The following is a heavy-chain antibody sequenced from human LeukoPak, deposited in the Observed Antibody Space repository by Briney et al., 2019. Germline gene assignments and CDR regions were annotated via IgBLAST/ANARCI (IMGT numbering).Heavy chain of an antibody. D-gene: IGHD3-10*01. CDR3: ARVSIWFGEYAFDI. V-gene: IGHV3-9*01. J-gene: IGHJ3*02. CDR1: GFTFDDYA. Sequence: GRSLRLSCAASGFTFDDYAMHWVRQAPGKGLEWVSGISWNSGSIGYADSVKGRFTISRDNAKNTLYLQMNSLRAEDTAVYYCARVSIWFGEYAFDIWGQGTMVTVSS. CDR2: ISWNSGSI.